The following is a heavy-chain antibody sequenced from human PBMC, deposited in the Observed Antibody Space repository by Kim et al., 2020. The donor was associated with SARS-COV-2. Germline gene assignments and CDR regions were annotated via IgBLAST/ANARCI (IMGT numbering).Heavy chain of an antibody. CDR1: GFDFGTHS. V-gene: IGHV3-21*01. Sequence: GGSLRLSCAASGFDFGTHSMNWVRQAPGKGLEWVSSIGGASNYIYYADSVKGRFTISRDNANNSLYLQMNSLRAEDTAVYYCARGGYCSNSSGFFYYY. J-gene: IGHJ6*01. CDR3: ARGGYCSNSSGFFYYY. D-gene: IGHD2-8*01. CDR2: IGGASNYI.